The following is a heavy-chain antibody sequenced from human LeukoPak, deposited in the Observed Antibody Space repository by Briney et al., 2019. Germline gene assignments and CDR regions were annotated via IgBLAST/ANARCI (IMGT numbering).Heavy chain of an antibody. CDR1: GFTFSNYA. V-gene: IGHV3-23*01. Sequence: GGSLRLSCVVSGFTFSNYAMGWVRQAPGKGLEWVSATSASGASTYYADSVKGRFTISRDISKNTLYLQMNSLRDEDTALYYCAKAGAYSSSSYDYWGQGALVTVSS. CDR3: AKAGAYSSSSYDY. D-gene: IGHD6-6*01. J-gene: IGHJ4*02. CDR2: TSASGAST.